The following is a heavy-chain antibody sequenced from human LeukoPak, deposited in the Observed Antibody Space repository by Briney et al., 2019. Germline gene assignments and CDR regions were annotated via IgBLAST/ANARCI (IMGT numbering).Heavy chain of an antibody. D-gene: IGHD6-19*01. CDR1: GFSFSAYG. J-gene: IGHJ4*02. CDR2: ISNDGSNR. Sequence: GGSLRLSCAASGFSFSAYGMHWVRQAPGKGLEWVAIISNDGSNRHYADSVKGRFTISGDKSKNTLYLQMNSLRTEDTAVYYCAKDVSGWSYFDYWGQGALVTVSS. CDR3: AKDVSGWSYFDY. V-gene: IGHV3-30*18.